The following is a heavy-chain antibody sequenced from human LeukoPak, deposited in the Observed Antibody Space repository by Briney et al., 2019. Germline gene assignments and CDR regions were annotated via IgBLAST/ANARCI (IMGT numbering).Heavy chain of an antibody. CDR2: ITGSGGST. CDR3: AKSGYNRFDY. V-gene: IGHV3-23*01. D-gene: IGHD5-24*01. CDR1: GFTFSSYW. Sequence: GGSLRLSCAASGFTFSSYWMSWVRQAPGKGLEWVSTITGSGGSTYYADSVKGRFTISRDTSKNTLYLQMNSLIAEDTAVYYCAKSGYNRFDYWGQGTRVTVSS. J-gene: IGHJ4*02.